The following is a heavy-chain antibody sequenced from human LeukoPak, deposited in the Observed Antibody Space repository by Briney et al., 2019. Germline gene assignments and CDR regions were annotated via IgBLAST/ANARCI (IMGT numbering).Heavy chain of an antibody. Sequence: GGSLRLSCAASGFTLSDYSMNWVRQAPGKGLEWVASVNTVSSYIYYADSMRGRFTISRDNAKNSLFLQMNSLRVEDTAVYYCARLRRNSDRSDFFYYYDHWGQGTLVTVSS. CDR1: GFTLSDYS. CDR2: VNTVSSYI. CDR3: ARLRRNSDRSDFFYYYDH. V-gene: IGHV3-21*01. J-gene: IGHJ4*02. D-gene: IGHD3-22*01.